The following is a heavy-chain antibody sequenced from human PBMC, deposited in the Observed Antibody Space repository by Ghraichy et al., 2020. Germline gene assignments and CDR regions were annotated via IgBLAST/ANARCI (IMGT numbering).Heavy chain of an antibody. J-gene: IGHJ4*02. V-gene: IGHV3-15*07. Sequence: GGSLRLSCAASGFTFSNAWMNWVRQAAGKGLEWVARIKSKSDGETTDYAAPVKGRFTISRDDSRNTLYLQMNSLKTEDTAVYYCTTLTMIIVHEDCWGQGTLVTVSS. D-gene: IGHD3-22*01. CDR3: TTLTMIIVHEDC. CDR2: IKSKSDGETT. CDR1: GFTFSNAW.